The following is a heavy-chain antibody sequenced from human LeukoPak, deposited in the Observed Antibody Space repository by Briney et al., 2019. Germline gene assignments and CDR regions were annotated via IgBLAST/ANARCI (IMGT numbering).Heavy chain of an antibody. V-gene: IGHV3-21*01. CDR3: ARDVYSYGNVNFDY. J-gene: IGHJ4*02. Sequence: PGGSLRLSCAASGFTLSSYSMNWVRQAPGKGLEWVSSISSSSSYIYYADSVKGRFTISRDNAKNSLYLQMNSLRAEDTAVYYCARDVYSYGNVNFDYWGQGTLVTVSS. CDR2: ISSSSSYI. D-gene: IGHD5-18*01. CDR1: GFTLSSYS.